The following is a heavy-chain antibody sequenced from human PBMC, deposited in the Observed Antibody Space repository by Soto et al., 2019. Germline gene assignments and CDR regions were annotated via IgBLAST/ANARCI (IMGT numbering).Heavy chain of an antibody. V-gene: IGHV4-59*01. Sequence: LSLTCTVSGGSISSYYWSWIRQPPGKGLEWIGYIYYSGSTNYNPSLKSRVTISVDTSKNQFSLKLSSVTAADTAVYYCARISSIAARTRFRYFDYWGQGTLVTVSS. CDR1: GGSISSYY. J-gene: IGHJ4*02. CDR2: IYYSGST. D-gene: IGHD6-6*01. CDR3: ARISSIAARTRFRYFDY.